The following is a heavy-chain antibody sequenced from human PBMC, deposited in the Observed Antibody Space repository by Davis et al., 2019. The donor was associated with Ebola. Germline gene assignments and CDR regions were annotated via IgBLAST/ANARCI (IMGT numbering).Heavy chain of an antibody. CDR1: GGTFSSYA. CDR3: ARDKGNWWFDY. D-gene: IGHD2-8*02. CDR2: IIPIFGTA. J-gene: IGHJ4*02. Sequence: AASVKVSCKASGGTFSSYAISWVRQAPGQGLEWMGGIIPIFGTANYAQKFQGRVTITADKSTSTAYMELSSLRSDDTAVYYCARDKGNWWFDYWGQGTLVTVSS. V-gene: IGHV1-69*06.